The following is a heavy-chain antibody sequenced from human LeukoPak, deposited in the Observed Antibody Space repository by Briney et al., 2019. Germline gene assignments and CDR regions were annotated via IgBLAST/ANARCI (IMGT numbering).Heavy chain of an antibody. CDR3: ARAGHGGNSRWFDP. D-gene: IGHD4-23*01. J-gene: IGHJ5*02. Sequence: SVKVSCKASGGTFSSYAIIWVRQAPGQGLEWMGGIIPIFGTANYAQKFQGRVTITADESTSTAYMELSSLRSEDTAVYYCARAGHGGNSRWFDPWGQGTLVTVSS. CDR2: IIPIFGTA. V-gene: IGHV1-69*13. CDR1: GGTFSSYA.